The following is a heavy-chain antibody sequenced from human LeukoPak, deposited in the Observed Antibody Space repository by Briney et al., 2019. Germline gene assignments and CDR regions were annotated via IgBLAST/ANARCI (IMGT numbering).Heavy chain of an antibody. J-gene: IGHJ4*02. CDR1: GGSISSYY. D-gene: IGHD1-26*01. V-gene: IGHV4-4*07. CDR3: AREGGSSHFDY. Sequence: SETLSLTCTVSGGSISSYYWSWIRQPAGKGLEWIGRIYTSGSTNYNPSLKSRVTLAVDTSKNQFSLKLSSVTAADAAVYYCAREGGSSHFDYWGQGTLVTVSS. CDR2: IYTSGST.